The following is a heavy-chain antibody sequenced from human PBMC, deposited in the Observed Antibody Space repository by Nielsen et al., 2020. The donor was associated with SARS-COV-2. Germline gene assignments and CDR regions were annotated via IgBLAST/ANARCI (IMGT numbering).Heavy chain of an antibody. Sequence: GESLKISCAASGFTFSNPWMNWVRQAPGKGLEWVGRIKSKVDGGTTDYAGPVKGRFTISRDDSKNTLYLQMNSLKTEDTAVYYCTTGGITMVRGVMQYWGQGTLVIVSP. D-gene: IGHD3-10*01. CDR2: IKSKVDGGTT. CDR3: TTGGITMVRGVMQY. CDR1: GFTFSNPW. V-gene: IGHV3-15*01. J-gene: IGHJ1*01.